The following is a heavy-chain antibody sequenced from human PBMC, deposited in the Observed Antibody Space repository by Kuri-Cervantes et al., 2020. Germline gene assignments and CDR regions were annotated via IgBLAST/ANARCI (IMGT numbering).Heavy chain of an antibody. CDR2: ISYDGSNK. CDR3: AKDRPTAPKSTVVVPAAPPTYYMDV. J-gene: IGHJ6*03. Sequence: GGSLRLSCVASGFTFSTYGMHWVRQAPGKGLEWVAVISYDGSNKYYADSVKGRFTISRDNSKNTLYLQMNSLRAEDTAVYYCAKDRPTAPKSTVVVPAAPPTYYMDVWGKGTTVTVSS. V-gene: IGHV3-30*12. D-gene: IGHD2-2*01. CDR1: GFTFSTYG.